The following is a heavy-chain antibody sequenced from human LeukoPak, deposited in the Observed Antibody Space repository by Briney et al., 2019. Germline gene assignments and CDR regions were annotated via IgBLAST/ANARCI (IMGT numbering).Heavy chain of an antibody. D-gene: IGHD2-15*01. CDR1: GFTFSNAW. CDR2: IESKTDGGTT. Sequence: GGSLRLSCAASGFTFSNAWMSWVRQAPGKGLEWVGRIESKTDGGTTDYAAPVKGRFTISRDDSKNTLYLQMNSLKTEDTAVYYCTTGDIVVVVAAADAFDIWGQGTMVTVSS. V-gene: IGHV3-15*04. J-gene: IGHJ3*02. CDR3: TTGDIVVVVAAADAFDI.